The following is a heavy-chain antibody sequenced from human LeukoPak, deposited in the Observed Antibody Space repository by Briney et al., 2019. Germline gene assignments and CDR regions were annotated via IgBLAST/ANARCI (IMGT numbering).Heavy chain of an antibody. CDR1: GFTVSTNY. Sequence: GGSLRLSCAASGFTVSTNYMSWVRQAPGKGLEWVSGISGSGTNTYYADSVKGRFTISRDNSKNTLYLQMNSLRAEDTAVYYCAKAIVVLISGNAFDIWGQGTMVTVSS. CDR3: AKAIVVLISGNAFDI. D-gene: IGHD3-22*01. CDR2: ISGSGTNT. J-gene: IGHJ3*02. V-gene: IGHV3-23*01.